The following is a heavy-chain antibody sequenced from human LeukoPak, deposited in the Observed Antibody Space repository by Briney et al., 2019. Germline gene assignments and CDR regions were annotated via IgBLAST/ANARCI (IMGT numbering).Heavy chain of an antibody. CDR1: GFTFSSYS. D-gene: IGHD3-22*01. J-gene: IGHJ6*03. V-gene: IGHV3-21*01. CDR2: ISSSSSYI. CDR3: ARDGYYYDRGDYYYYYMDV. Sequence: KPGGSLRLSCAASGFTFSSYSMNWVRQAPGKGLEWVSSISSSSSYIYYADSVKGRFTISRDNAKNSLYLQMNSLRAEDTAVYYCARDGYYYDRGDYYYYYMDVWGKGTTVTVSS.